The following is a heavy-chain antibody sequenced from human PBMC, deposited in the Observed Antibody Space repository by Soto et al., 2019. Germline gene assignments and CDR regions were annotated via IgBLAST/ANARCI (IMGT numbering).Heavy chain of an antibody. J-gene: IGHJ4*02. CDR2: IIPILGIA. Sequence: ASVKVTCLATGGTFSSYTISWVRPAPGQGLAWMGRIIPILGIANYAQKFQGRATITADKSTSTAYMELSSLRSEDTAVYYCARGADCTNGVCSQKRYYFDYWGQGTLVTVSS. CDR3: ARGADCTNGVCSQKRYYFDY. CDR1: GGTFSSYT. V-gene: IGHV1-69*02. D-gene: IGHD2-8*01.